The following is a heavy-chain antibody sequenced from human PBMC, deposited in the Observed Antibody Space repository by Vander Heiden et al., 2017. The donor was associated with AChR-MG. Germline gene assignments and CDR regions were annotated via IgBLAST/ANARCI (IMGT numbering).Heavy chain of an antibody. CDR2: ISWNSGSM. D-gene: IGHD2-2*01. Sequence: EVQLLPSAGGVVQPGRSLRLSRAASGHPLEEQARRGVRQAPGKEREWFLGISWNSGSMGYADSVKGRFTISRDNAKNSLYLQMNSLGAEDTAMYYCAKDISAASYYYYGMDVWGQGTTVTVSS. CDR1: GHPLEEQA. CDR3: AKDISAASYYYYGMDV. J-gene: IGHJ6*02. V-gene: IGHV3-9*01.